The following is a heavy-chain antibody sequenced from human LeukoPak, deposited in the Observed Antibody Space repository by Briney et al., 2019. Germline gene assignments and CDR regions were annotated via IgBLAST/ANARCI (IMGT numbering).Heavy chain of an antibody. CDR3: ARLNFRGGEALHFDS. CDR2: IHSDGTT. J-gene: IGHJ4*02. D-gene: IGHD3-16*01. V-gene: IGHV4-4*09. Sequence: PSETLSLTCSVSGGSLTDYYWGWIRQPPGKGLEFIGYIHSDGTTNYDSSLQSRVAISLDTSKIQFSLRLYPVTAADAALYFCARLNFRGGEALHFDSWGQGPLVTVSS. CDR1: GGSLTDYY.